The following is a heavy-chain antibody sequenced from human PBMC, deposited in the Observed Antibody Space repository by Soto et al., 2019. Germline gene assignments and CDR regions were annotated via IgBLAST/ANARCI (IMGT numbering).Heavy chain of an antibody. CDR1: GYTFTSYY. V-gene: IGHV1-46*01. CDR3: ARDQWIVVVTAAPSYGMDV. J-gene: IGHJ6*02. Sequence: ASVKVSCKASGYTFTSYYMHWVRQAPGRGLEWMGIINPSGGSTSYAQKFQGRVTMTRDTSTSTVYMELSSLRSEDTAVYYCARDQWIVVVTAAPSYGMDVWGQGTTVTVSS. D-gene: IGHD2-21*02. CDR2: INPSGGST.